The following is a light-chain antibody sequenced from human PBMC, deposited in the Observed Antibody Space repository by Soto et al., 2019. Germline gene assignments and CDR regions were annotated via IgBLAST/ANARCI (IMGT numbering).Light chain of an antibody. CDR3: QQYNSFWT. CDR2: DAS. CDR1: QSISIW. J-gene: IGKJ1*01. V-gene: IGKV1-5*01. Sequence: DIQMTQSPSTLSASVGDRVTITCRASQSISIWLAWYQQEPGKAPKLLIYDASSLQSGVPSRFSGSGSGTEFTLTISRLQPDDFATYYCQQYNSFWTFGQGTKVEIK.